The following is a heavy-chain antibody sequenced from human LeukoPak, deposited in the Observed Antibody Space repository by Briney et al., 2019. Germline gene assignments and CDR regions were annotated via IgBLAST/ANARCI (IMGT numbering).Heavy chain of an antibody. CDR1: GGSIRYYY. Sequence: SSETLSRTCSVSGGSIRYYYWSWIRQSPGKGLEWIGYIYYNGSTNYNPSLKSRVTISVDMSKNQFSLKMSSVTAADTAVYYCARKGGLFDYWGQGRLVTVSS. CDR3: ARKGGLFDY. V-gene: IGHV4-59*01. D-gene: IGHD2-15*01. CDR2: IYYNGST. J-gene: IGHJ4*02.